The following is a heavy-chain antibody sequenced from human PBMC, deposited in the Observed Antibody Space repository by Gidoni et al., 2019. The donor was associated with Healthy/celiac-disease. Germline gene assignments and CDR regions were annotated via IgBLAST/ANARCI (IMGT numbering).Heavy chain of an antibody. Sequence: QLQLQASGPVLVKPSETLSLTCHVSGGSISSRRYYLGWIRQPPGQGLEWIGSIYYSWSTYYNQSTKSRDNISVAAYKNQCCLKLRSVTASDTAVYYCARTMIVNRFDPWGQGTMVTVSS. CDR1: GGSISSRRYY. J-gene: IGHJ5*02. CDR3: ARTMIVNRFDP. CDR2: IYYSWST. V-gene: IGHV4-39*01. D-gene: IGHD3-22*01.